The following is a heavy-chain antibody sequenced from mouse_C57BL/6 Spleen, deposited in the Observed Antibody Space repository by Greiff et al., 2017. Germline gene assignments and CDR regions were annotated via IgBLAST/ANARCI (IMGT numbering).Heavy chain of an antibody. V-gene: IGHV1-59*01. Sequence: VQLQQPGAELVRPGTSVKLSCKASGYTFTSYWMHWVKQRPGQGLEWIGVIDPSASYTNYNQKFKGKATLTVDTSSSTAYMQLSSLTSEDSAVYYCARAQAKWFAYWGQGTLVTVSA. J-gene: IGHJ3*01. D-gene: IGHD3-2*02. CDR1: GYTFTSYW. CDR2: IDPSASYT. CDR3: ARAQAKWFAY.